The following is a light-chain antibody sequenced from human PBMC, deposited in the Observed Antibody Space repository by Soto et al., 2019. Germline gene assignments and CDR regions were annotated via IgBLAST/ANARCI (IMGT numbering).Light chain of an antibody. J-gene: IGLJ2*01. Sequence: QSALTQPASVSGSPGQSITISCTGTSSDVGGYNYVSWHQQHPGKAPKLMIYDVSNRPSGVSNRFSGSKSGNTASLTISGLQAEDEADYYCSSYTSSSTPVVFGGGTKLPVL. CDR3: SSYTSSSTPVV. CDR2: DVS. CDR1: SSDVGGYNY. V-gene: IGLV2-14*01.